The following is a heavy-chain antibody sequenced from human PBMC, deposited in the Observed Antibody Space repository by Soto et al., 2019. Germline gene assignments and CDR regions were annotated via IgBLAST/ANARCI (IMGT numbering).Heavy chain of an antibody. J-gene: IGHJ5*02. CDR1: GFTVSTSY. Sequence: EVQVVETGGGLIQPGGSLRLSCAASGFTVSTSYMNWVRQAPGKGLEWVSVIYTGGSTFYADSVKGRFTISRDNSKNTVYLQMNLLGVDDTAVYYCVRWAETASWGQGTQVTVSS. V-gene: IGHV3-53*02. CDR2: IYTGGST. CDR3: VRWAETAS.